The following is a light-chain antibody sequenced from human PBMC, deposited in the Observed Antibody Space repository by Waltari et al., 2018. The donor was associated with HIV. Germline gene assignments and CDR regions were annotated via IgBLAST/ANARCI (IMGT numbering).Light chain of an antibody. CDR2: QDN. CDR1: KLGDKF. J-gene: IGLJ2*01. CDR3: QAWDNITAV. Sequence: SYELTRPPSVSVSPGQTASITCSGDKLGDKFASWYQQKPGQSPVMVIYQDNERPSGIPERFSGSNSGNTATLTISGTQALDEADYFCQAWDNITAVFGGGTKVTVL. V-gene: IGLV3-1*01.